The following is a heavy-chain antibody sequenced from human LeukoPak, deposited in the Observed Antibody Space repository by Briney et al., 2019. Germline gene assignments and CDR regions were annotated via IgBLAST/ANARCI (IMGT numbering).Heavy chain of an antibody. J-gene: IGHJ4*02. CDR1: GFTFSSYA. Sequence: SGGSLRLSCAASGFTFSSYAMHWVRQAPGKGLEWVAVISYDGSNKYYADSVKGRFTISRDNSKNTLYLQMNSLRAEDTAVYYCARDGRMYSSSSGDYFDYWGQGTLVTVSS. D-gene: IGHD6-6*01. V-gene: IGHV3-30-3*01. CDR2: ISYDGSNK. CDR3: ARDGRMYSSSSGDYFDY.